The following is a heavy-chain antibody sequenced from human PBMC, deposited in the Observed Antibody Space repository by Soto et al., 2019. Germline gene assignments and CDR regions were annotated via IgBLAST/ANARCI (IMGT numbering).Heavy chain of an antibody. D-gene: IGHD7-27*01. J-gene: IGHJ4*02. CDR2: ISYDGSNK. CDR3: AKDRGLGIDLFDY. Sequence: PGGSLRLSCAASGFTFSSYAMHWVRQAPGKGLEWVAVISYDGSNKYYADSVKGRFTISRDNSKNTLSLEIDSLRGEDTAIYYCAKDRGLGIDLFDYWGQGTLVTVSS. V-gene: IGHV3-30-3*01. CDR1: GFTFSSYA.